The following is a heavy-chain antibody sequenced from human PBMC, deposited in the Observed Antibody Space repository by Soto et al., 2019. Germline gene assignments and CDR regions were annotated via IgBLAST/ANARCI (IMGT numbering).Heavy chain of an antibody. Sequence: GGSLRLSCAASGFTFSPYEMSWVRQAPGKGLEWMSYISSSGSTIHYADSVKGRFSISRDNAKKSLFLQMNRLRAEDTAVYYCVREAPCSNGVCQFDYWGRGTLVTVSS. CDR2: ISSSGSTI. V-gene: IGHV3-48*03. D-gene: IGHD2-8*01. CDR3: VREAPCSNGVCQFDY. J-gene: IGHJ4*02. CDR1: GFTFSPYE.